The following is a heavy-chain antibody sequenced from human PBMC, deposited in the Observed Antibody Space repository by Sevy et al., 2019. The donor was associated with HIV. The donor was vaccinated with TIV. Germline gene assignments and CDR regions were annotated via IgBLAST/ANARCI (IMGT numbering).Heavy chain of an antibody. CDR2: SSGSGGST. J-gene: IGHJ4*02. CDR3: AILYTVGYCSGGSCYPGY. CDR1: GFTFSSYA. Sequence: GGSLRLSCAASGFTFSSYAMSWVRQAPGKGLEWVSASSGSGGSTYYADSVKGRFTISREKSKNTLYLQMNSLRAEDTAVYYCAILYTVGYCSGGSCYPGYWGQRTLVTVSS. D-gene: IGHD2-15*01. V-gene: IGHV3-23*01.